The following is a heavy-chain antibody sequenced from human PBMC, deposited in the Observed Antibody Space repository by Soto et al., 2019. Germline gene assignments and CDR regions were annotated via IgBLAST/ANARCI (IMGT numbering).Heavy chain of an antibody. Sequence: QVQLVQSGAEVRQPASSVKVSCKTSGATFSSYAITWVRQAPGQGLEWMGGIVPTVDTSTYAQKFQGRVTITADKVTNTVYMALSSPRSDDTAVYYCVRVVAIPGSPDNWGQGTLVTVSS. CDR2: IVPTVDTS. J-gene: IGHJ4*02. CDR3: VRVVAIPGSPDN. CDR1: GATFSSYA. D-gene: IGHD2-15*01. V-gene: IGHV1-69*14.